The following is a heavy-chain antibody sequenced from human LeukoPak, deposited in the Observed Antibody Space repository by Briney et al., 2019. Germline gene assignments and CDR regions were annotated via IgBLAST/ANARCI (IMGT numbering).Heavy chain of an antibody. CDR2: INPNSGGT. Sequence: GASVKVSCKASGYTFTGYYMHWVRQAPGQGLEWMGWINPNSGGTNYAQKFQGRVTMTRDTSISTAYMELSRLRSDDTAVYYCARVRFLLSGPSTFDYWGQGTLVTVSS. D-gene: IGHD5-12*01. V-gene: IGHV1-2*02. CDR3: ARVRFLLSGPSTFDY. J-gene: IGHJ4*02. CDR1: GYTFTGYY.